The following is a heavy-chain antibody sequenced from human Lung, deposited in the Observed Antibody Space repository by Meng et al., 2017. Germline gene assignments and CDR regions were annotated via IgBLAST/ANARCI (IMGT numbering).Heavy chain of an antibody. CDR1: GVSVSHYY. CDR2: INHSGST. CDR3: ARGPTTMAHDFDY. D-gene: IGHD4-11*01. J-gene: IGHJ4*02. Sequence: VLLKHWGPQLSKPSATLSLPAGVSGVSVSHYYWGWIRKPPGKGLEWIGEINHSGSTNYNPSLESRATISVDTSQNNLSLKLRSVTAADSAVYYCARGPTTMAHDFDYWGQGTLVTVSS. V-gene: IGHV4-34*01.